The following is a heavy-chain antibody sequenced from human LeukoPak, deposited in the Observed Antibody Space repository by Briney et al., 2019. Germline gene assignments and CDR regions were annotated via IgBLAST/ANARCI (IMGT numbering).Heavy chain of an antibody. J-gene: IGHJ3*01. V-gene: IGHV3-74*01. CDR3: ARVPYVFDL. CDR2: INRDGSST. Sequence: GGSLRLSCAASGFTFSNYWMHWVRQAPGKGLVWVSRINRDGSSTDYLDSVKGRFTISRDDARNTLYLQMNSLRAEDTAVYYCARVPYVFDLWGQGTMVTVSS. CDR1: GFTFSNYW.